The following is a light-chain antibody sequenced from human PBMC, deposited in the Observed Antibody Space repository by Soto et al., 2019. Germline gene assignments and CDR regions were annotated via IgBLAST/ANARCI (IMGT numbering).Light chain of an antibody. V-gene: IGKV1-39*01. Sequence: DIQMTQSPASLSASIGDRVIITCRASQSISNYLNWYQHKPGRAPKFLIYAASSLQSGVPSRLSGSGSGTDFTLTISSLQREDFATYFCQQSFSSSWTFGQGTKV. CDR3: QQSFSSSWT. CDR1: QSISNY. J-gene: IGKJ1*01. CDR2: AAS.